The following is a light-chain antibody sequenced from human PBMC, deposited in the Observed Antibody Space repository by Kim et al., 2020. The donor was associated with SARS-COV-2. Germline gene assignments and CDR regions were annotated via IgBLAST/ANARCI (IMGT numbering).Light chain of an antibody. J-gene: IGLJ2*01. V-gene: IGLV3-1*01. CDR3: KAWDSSPAV. CDR1: ALGEKY. Sequence: SYELTQPPSVSVSPGQTASITCSGDALGEKYVCWYQQKPGQSPVLLIYQDDKRPSGIPERFSGSNSGNTAALTISETQALDEADYYCKAWDSSPAVFGGG. CDR2: QDD.